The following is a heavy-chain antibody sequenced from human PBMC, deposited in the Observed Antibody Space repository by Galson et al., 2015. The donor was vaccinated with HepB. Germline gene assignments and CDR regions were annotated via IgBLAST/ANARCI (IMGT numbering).Heavy chain of an antibody. D-gene: IGHD5-18*01. CDR3: AKDKTRYSYGYERGLGDFDY. Sequence: SLRLSCAASGFTFSSYAMSWVRQAPGKGLEWVSAISGSGGSTYYADSVKGRFTISRDNSKNTLYLQMNSLRAEDTAVYYCAKDKTRYSYGYERGLGDFDYWGQGTLVTVSS. J-gene: IGHJ4*02. V-gene: IGHV3-23*01. CDR2: ISGSGGST. CDR1: GFTFSSYA.